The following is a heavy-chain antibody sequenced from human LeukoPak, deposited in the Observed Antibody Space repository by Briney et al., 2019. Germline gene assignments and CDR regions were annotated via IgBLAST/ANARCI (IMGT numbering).Heavy chain of an antibody. J-gene: IGHJ4*02. CDR3: ARLGRYSYGYVDY. CDR1: GGSISSYY. CDR2: IHYSGST. D-gene: IGHD5-18*01. Sequence: SETLSLTCTVSGGSISSYYWSWVRQPPGKGLEWIGYIHYSGSTNYNPSLKSRVTISVDTSKNQFSLKLSSVTAADTAVYYCARLGRYSYGYVDYWGQGTLVTVSS. V-gene: IGHV4-59*08.